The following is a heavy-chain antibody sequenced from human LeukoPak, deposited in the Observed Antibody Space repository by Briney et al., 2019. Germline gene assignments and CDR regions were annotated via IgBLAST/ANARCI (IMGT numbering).Heavy chain of an antibody. CDR3: ARQTGSGLFILP. D-gene: IGHD3/OR15-3a*01. V-gene: IGHV4-39*01. Sequence: SQTLSLTCTVSGGSISSSNSYWGWIRQPPGKGLEWIGSIYYSGNTYYNASLKSQVSISIDTSKNRFSLKLTSVTAADTAVYYCARQTGSGLFILPGGQGTLVTVSS. CDR2: IYYSGNT. J-gene: IGHJ4*02. CDR1: GGSISSSNSY.